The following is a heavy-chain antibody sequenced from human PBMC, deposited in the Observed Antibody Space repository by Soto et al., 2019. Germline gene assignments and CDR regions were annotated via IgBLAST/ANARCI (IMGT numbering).Heavy chain of an antibody. V-gene: IGHV1-69*06. CDR2: ISPIFGTA. Sequence: QVQLVQSGAEVKKPGSSVKVSCKASGGTFSSYAISWVRQAPGQGLEWMGGISPIFGTANYAQMFQGRVTITADKSTSTAYMELSSLRSEDTAVYYCARERGDYYDSSGYPTDYWGQGTLVTVSS. CDR3: ARERGDYYDSSGYPTDY. CDR1: GGTFSSYA. J-gene: IGHJ4*02. D-gene: IGHD3-22*01.